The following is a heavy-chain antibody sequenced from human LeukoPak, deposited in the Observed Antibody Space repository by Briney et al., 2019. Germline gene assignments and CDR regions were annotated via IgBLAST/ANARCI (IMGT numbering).Heavy chain of an antibody. D-gene: IGHD2-15*01. V-gene: IGHV1-2*02. J-gene: IGHJ4*02. CDR2: INPNSGGT. Sequence: ASVKVSCKASGYTFTGYYMHWVRQAPGQGLEWMGWINPNSGGTNYAQKFQGRVTMTRDTSISTAYMELSRLRSDDTAVYYCVFTPWGYCSGGSCPVFDYWGQGTLVTVSS. CDR1: GYTFTGYY. CDR3: VFTPWGYCSGGSCPVFDY.